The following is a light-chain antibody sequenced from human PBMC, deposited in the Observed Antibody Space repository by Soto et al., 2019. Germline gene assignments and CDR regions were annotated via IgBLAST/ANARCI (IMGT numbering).Light chain of an antibody. Sequence: AIQLTQSPSSLSASGRDRVTITCRASQDINSALAWWPKKPGSPPKLLIYEASNLETGVPSRFSGSGSGTDFTHTISRLQPADFATYYGQQFNNYPLTFCGGTRVEI. CDR1: QDINSA. J-gene: IGKJ4*01. CDR3: QQFNNYPLT. V-gene: IGKV1D-13*01. CDR2: EAS.